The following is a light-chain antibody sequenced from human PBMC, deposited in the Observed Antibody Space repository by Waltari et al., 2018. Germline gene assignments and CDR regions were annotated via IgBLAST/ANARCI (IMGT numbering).Light chain of an antibody. CDR2: GAS. Sequence: EIVLTQSPGTLSLSPGERATLSCRASQTVRTTYLAWYQQKPGQAPTLRIYGASSRATGIPDRFSGSGSGTDFSLTISSLEPEDFAVYYCQQYDISPLTFGVGTKVEIK. CDR1: QTVRTTY. J-gene: IGKJ4*01. CDR3: QQYDISPLT. V-gene: IGKV3-20*01.